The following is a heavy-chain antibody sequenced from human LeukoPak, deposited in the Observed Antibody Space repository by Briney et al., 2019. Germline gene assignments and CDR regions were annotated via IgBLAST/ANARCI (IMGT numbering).Heavy chain of an antibody. CDR2: INPNSGGT. CDR1: GYTFTGYY. CDR3: ARDRRDRDAFDI. Sequence: ASVKVSCKASGYTFTGYYMHWVRQAPGQGLEWMGRINPNSGGTNYAQKFQGRVTMTRDTSISTAYMELSRLRSDATAVYYCARDRRDRDAFDIWGQGTMVTVSS. D-gene: IGHD1-14*01. V-gene: IGHV1-2*06. J-gene: IGHJ3*02.